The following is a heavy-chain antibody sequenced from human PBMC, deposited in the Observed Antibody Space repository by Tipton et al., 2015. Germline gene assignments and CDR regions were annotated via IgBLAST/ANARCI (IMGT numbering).Heavy chain of an antibody. D-gene: IGHD1-26*01. CDR3: ARGGVGFSGSYYLSY. Sequence: TLSLTCTVSGGSITSHYWSWIRQPAGKGLEWIGRLYNSVSTDYNPSLKSRVTMSGDTSKNLFSLKLTSVTAADTAVYYCARGGVGFSGSYYLSYWGQGTLVTVSS. CDR1: GGSITSHY. J-gene: IGHJ4*02. V-gene: IGHV4-4*07. CDR2: LYNSVST.